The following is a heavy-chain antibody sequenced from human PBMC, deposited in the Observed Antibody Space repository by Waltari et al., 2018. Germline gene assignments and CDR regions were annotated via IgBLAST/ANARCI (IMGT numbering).Heavy chain of an antibody. CDR2: ITANGDDT. Sequence: EVQLLESGGGLVQPGGSLRLSCAASGLTFSNYAMSWVRQAPGKGLEGVSRITANGDDTYYPDSVKGRFTISRDNSKNTLYLQMNSLRAEDTAVYYCAKGRVAAAGMVPLNDAFDIWGQGTMVTVSS. CDR3: AKGRVAAAGMVPLNDAFDI. V-gene: IGHV3-23*01. J-gene: IGHJ3*02. CDR1: GLTFSNYA. D-gene: IGHD6-13*01.